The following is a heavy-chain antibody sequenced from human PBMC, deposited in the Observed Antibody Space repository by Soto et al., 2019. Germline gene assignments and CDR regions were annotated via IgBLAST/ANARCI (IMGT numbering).Heavy chain of an antibody. CDR1: GFTFSSYA. D-gene: IGHD3-22*01. CDR3: ERGPASSGYGDY. V-gene: IGHV3-30-3*01. CDR2: ISYDGSNK. Sequence: QVQLVESGGGVVQPGRSLRLSCAASGFTFSSYAMHWVRQAPGKGLEWVAVISYDGSNKYYADSVKGRFTISRDNSKNSLYLQMNSLRAEDTAVYYCERGPASSGYGDYWGQGTLVTVSS. J-gene: IGHJ4*02.